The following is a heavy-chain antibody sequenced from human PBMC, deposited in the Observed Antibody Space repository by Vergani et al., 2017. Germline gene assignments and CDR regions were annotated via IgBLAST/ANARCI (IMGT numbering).Heavy chain of an antibody. V-gene: IGHV3-23*01. J-gene: IGHJ4*02. D-gene: IGHD1-1*01. CDR2: ISGSGGST. CDR3: AKDLAFWLERHGGNYFDY. CDR1: GFTFSSYA. Sequence: EVQLLESGGGLVQPGGSLRLSCAASGFTFSSYAMSWVRQAPGKGLEWVSAISGSGGSTYYADSVKGRFTISRDNSKNTLYLQMNSLRAEDTAVYYCAKDLAFWLERHGGNYFDYWGQGTLVTVSS.